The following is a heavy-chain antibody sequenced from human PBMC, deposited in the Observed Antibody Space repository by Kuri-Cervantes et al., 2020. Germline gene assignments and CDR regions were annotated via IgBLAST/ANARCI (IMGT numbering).Heavy chain of an antibody. CDR2: IYYSGST. D-gene: IGHD6-19*01. V-gene: IGHV4-59*13. CDR3: ARQPSEYSSGWYGG. CDR1: GGSISSYY. J-gene: IGHJ4*02. Sequence: GSLRLSCTVSGGSISSYYWSWIRQPPGKGLEWIGYIYYSGSTNYNPSLKSRVTISVDTSKNQFSLKLSSVTAADTAMYYCARQPSEYSSGWYGGWGQGTLVTVSS.